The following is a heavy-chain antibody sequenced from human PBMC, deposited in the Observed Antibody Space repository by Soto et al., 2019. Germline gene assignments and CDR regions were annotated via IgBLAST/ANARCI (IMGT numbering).Heavy chain of an antibody. D-gene: IGHD6-13*01. J-gene: IGHJ4*02. Sequence: ASVKSSCKASGYTFTNYGISWVRQAPGQGLEWMGWTSDYNGNTNYAQKFQGRVTLTTDTSTSTACMELRSLRSDDTAVYYCARGGGIYSISWPLDYWGQGTLVTVSS. CDR1: GYTFTNYG. V-gene: IGHV1-18*04. CDR2: TSDYNGNT. CDR3: ARGGGIYSISWPLDY.